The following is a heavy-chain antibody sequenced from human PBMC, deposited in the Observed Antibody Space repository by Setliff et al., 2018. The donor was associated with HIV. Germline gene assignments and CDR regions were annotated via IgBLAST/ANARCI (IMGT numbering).Heavy chain of an antibody. J-gene: IGHJ6*03. D-gene: IGHD3-22*01. CDR2: IENGGTT. Sequence: GGSLRLSCAASGFNFNKAWMTWVRQSPGKGLEWVGLIENGGTTHYAAPVKGRFIISRDDSKNTLYLQMNSLKIDDAGVYFCTRDRPAYYDASGDYLPSESYYYYTNDVWGKGTTVTVSS. V-gene: IGHV3-15*04. CDR1: GFNFNKAW. CDR3: TRDRPAYYDASGDYLPSESYYYYTNDV.